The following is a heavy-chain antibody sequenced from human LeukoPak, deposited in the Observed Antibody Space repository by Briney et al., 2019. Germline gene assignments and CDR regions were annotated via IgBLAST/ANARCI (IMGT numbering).Heavy chain of an antibody. CDR2: ISYDGSNK. CDR1: GFTFSSYG. J-gene: IGHJ4*02. CDR3: ARKTDSGGQGDY. V-gene: IGHV3-30*03. D-gene: IGHD3-22*01. Sequence: GRSLRLSCAASGFTFSSYGMHWVRQAPGKGLEWVAVISYDGSNKYYADSVKGRFTISRDNSKNTLYLQMNSLRAEDTAVYYCARKTDSGGQGDYWGPGTLVTVSS.